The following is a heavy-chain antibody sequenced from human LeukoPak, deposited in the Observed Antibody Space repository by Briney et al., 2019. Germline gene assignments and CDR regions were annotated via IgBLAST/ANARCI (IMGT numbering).Heavy chain of an antibody. Sequence: GASVKVSCKASGYTFIGYYMHWVRQAPGQGLAWMGWINPNSGGTDYAQKFQGRVTMTRDTSISTAYMEVSGLRSDDTAVYYCARVPSSSSSYNAMDVWGQGTTVTVSS. J-gene: IGHJ6*02. CDR2: INPNSGGT. V-gene: IGHV1-2*02. CDR3: ARVPSSSSSYNAMDV. CDR1: GYTFIGYY. D-gene: IGHD6-6*01.